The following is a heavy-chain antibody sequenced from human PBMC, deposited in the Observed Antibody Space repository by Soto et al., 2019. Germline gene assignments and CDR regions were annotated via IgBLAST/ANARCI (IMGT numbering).Heavy chain of an antibody. D-gene: IGHD6-13*01. CDR2: IYSIGST. CDR3: RRSSRYSTDV. CDR1: GGSIRSSAY. Sequence: QLQLQESGPGLVKPSETLSLTCTVSGGSIRSSAYWGWIRQPPGKGLEWIGSIYSIGSTYYNPSHKSRVTISVDTSKNQLSLKLSSVTAADTAVYYCRRSSRYSTDVWGQGTTVTVSS. V-gene: IGHV4-39*01. J-gene: IGHJ6*02.